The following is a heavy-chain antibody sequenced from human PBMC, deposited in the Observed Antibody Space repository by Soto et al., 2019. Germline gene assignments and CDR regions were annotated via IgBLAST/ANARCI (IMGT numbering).Heavy chain of an antibody. V-gene: IGHV1-3*01. Sequence: EASVKVSCKASGYTFTSYAMHWVRQAPGQRLEWMGWINAGNGNTKYSQKFQGRVTITRDTSASTAYMELSSLRSEDTAVYYCARGPEITIFGVVTYNWFDPWGQGTLVTVSS. D-gene: IGHD3-3*01. J-gene: IGHJ5*02. CDR3: ARGPEITIFGVVTYNWFDP. CDR1: GYTFTSYA. CDR2: INAGNGNT.